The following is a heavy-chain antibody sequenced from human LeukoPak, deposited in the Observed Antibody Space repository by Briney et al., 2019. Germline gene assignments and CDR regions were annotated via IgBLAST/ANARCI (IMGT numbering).Heavy chain of an antibody. D-gene: IGHD3-10*01. Sequence: SETLSLTCTVSGGSISSSTYYWGWIRQPPGKGLEWIGSIYYSGSTYYNPSLKSRVTISVDTSKNQFSLKLSSVTAADMAVYYCARGRGEGRGIAMIRGVRAPSYNWFDPWGHGILVTVSS. V-gene: IGHV4-39*07. CDR3: ARGRGEGRGIAMIRGVRAPSYNWFDP. CDR1: GGSISSSTYY. CDR2: IYYSGST. J-gene: IGHJ5*02.